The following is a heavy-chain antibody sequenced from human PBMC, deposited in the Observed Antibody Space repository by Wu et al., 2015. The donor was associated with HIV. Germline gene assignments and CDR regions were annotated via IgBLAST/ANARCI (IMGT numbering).Heavy chain of an antibody. J-gene: IGHJ4*02. CDR2: INPKTGGT. D-gene: IGHD6-13*01. Sequence: QVQLVQSGAEAKKPGASVKVSCKASGYNFFGGGFFIHWVRQAPGQGLEWMGWINPKTGGTSYAQKFQGRVTMTRNTSISTAYMELSSLRSEDTAVYYCARGRTLMYSSSWPYWGQGTLVTVSS. CDR3: ARGRTLMYSSSWPY. CDR1: GYNFFGGGFF. V-gene: IGHV1-2*02.